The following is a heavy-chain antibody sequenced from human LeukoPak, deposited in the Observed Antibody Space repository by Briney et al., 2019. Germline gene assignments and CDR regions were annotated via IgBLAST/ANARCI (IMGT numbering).Heavy chain of an antibody. V-gene: IGHV3-21*01. D-gene: IGHD1-1*01. J-gene: IGHJ4*02. CDR1: GFTFSSHS. Sequence: GGSLRLSCAASGFTFSSHSMNWVRQAPGKGLEWVSSISSSSSNIYYADSVKGRFTISRDNAKNSLYLQMNSLRVEDTAVYYCARCTTGRTFGSLREIKRSREIDYWGQGTLVTVSS. CDR3: ARCTTGRTFGSLREIKRSREIDY. CDR2: ISSSSSNI.